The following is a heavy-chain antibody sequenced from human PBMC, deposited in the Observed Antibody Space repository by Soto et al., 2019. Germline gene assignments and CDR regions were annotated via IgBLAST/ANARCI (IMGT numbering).Heavy chain of an antibody. J-gene: IGHJ6*02. CDR2: IWYDGSNK. Sequence: GGSLRLSCAASGFTFSSYCMHWVRQAPGKGLEWVAVIWYDGSNKYYADSVKGRFTISRDNSKNTLYLQMNSLRAEDTAVYYCARDRDSSSLGSYYYYYGMDVWGQGTTVTVSS. V-gene: IGHV3-33*01. CDR3: ARDRDSSSLGSYYYYYGMDV. CDR1: GFTFSSYC. D-gene: IGHD6-13*01.